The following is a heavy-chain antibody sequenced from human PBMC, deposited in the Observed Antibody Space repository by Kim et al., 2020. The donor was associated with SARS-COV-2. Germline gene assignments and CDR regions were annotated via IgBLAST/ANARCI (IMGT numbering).Heavy chain of an antibody. V-gene: IGHV1-18*01. CDR1: GYTFTSYG. CDR3: ARESAYYYGSGSYYNRYYYYGMDV. J-gene: IGHJ6*02. D-gene: IGHD3-10*01. CDR2: ISAYNGNT. Sequence: ASVKVSCKASGYTFTSYGISWVRQAPGQGLEWMGWISAYNGNTNYAQKLQGRVTMTTDTSTSTAYMELRSLRSDDTAVYYCARESAYYYGSGSYYNRYYYYGMDVWGQGTTVTVSS.